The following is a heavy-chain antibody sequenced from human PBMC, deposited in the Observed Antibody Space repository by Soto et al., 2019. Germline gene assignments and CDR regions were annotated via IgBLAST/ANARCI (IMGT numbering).Heavy chain of an antibody. CDR3: ADRADGGWRFAY. Sequence: QITLKESGPALVKPTQTLTLTCTFSGFSLSTSGVGVGWIRQPPGKALEWLALIYWDDDKRYRPSLKSRLTITKETSKNQVVLTLTNKGPVDTDTYACADRADGGWRFAYWGQGTLVTVSS. D-gene: IGHD6-19*01. CDR1: GFSLSTSGVG. J-gene: IGHJ4*02. CDR2: IYWDDDK. V-gene: IGHV2-5*02.